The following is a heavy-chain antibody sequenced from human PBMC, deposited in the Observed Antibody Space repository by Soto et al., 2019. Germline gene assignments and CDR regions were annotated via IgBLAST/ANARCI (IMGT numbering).Heavy chain of an antibody. CDR1: GFTFSNAW. CDR2: IKSKTDGGTT. V-gene: IGHV3-15*01. Sequence: VGSLRLSCAASGFTFSNAWMSWVRQAPGKGLEWVGRIKSKTDGGTTDYAAPVKGRFTISRDDSKNTLYLQMNSLKTEDTAVYYCTTVPPAGFWSGYYTQPDYWGQGTLVTVSS. D-gene: IGHD3-3*01. CDR3: TTVPPAGFWSGYYTQPDY. J-gene: IGHJ4*02.